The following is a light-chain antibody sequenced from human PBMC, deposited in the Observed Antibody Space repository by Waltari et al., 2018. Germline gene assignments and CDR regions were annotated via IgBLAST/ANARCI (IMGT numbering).Light chain of an antibody. V-gene: IGKV3-11*01. Sequence: EIVLTPSPATLSLSPGEGATLSCRASQSVNTYLVWYQQKLGQAPRLLIYDASNRATGIPARFSGSGSGTDFTLTISSLEPEDFAVYYCQQRSNWPLTFGGGTKVEIK. J-gene: IGKJ4*01. CDR1: QSVNTY. CDR3: QQRSNWPLT. CDR2: DAS.